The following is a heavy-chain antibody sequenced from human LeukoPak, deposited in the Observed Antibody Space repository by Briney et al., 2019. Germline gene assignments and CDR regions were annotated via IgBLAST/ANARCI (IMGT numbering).Heavy chain of an antibody. J-gene: IGHJ6*02. V-gene: IGHV4-31*03. D-gene: IGHD2-15*01. CDR1: GGSISSGGYY. CDR3: ARAGVYCSGGNCYYYYGMDV. Sequence: PSETLSLTCTVSGGSISSGGYYWSWIRQHPGKGLEWIGYIYYSGSTYYNPSLKSRVTISVDTSKNQFSLKLSSVTAADTAVYYCARAGVYCSGGNCYYYYGMDVWGQGTTVTVSS. CDR2: IYYSGST.